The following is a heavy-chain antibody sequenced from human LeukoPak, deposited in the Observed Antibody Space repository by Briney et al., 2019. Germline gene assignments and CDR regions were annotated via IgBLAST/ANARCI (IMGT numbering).Heavy chain of an antibody. J-gene: IGHJ4*02. D-gene: IGHD5-24*01. CDR3: AKDRIKDGYNDY. CDR2: IGASGGNT. V-gene: IGHV3-23*01. Sequence: GGSLRLSCAASGFTFINYAMSWVRQAPGKGLEWVSAIGASGGNTYYADSVKGRFTISRDNSKNMLYLQMNSLRAEDTAVYYRAKDRIKDGYNDYWGQGTLVTVSS. CDR1: GFTFINYA.